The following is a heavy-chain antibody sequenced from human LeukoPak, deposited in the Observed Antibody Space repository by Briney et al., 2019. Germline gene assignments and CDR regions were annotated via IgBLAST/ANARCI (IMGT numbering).Heavy chain of an antibody. J-gene: IGHJ4*02. CDR3: AKDAGRIGLFDY. CDR1: GFTFSSYA. V-gene: IGHV3-23*01. CDR2: ISGSGGST. Sequence: GGSLRLPCAASGFTFSSYAMSWVRQAPGKGLECVSAISGSGGSTYYADSVKGRFTISRDNSKNTLYLQMNSLRAEDTAVYYCAKDAGRIGLFDYWGQGTLVTVSS. D-gene: IGHD1-26*01.